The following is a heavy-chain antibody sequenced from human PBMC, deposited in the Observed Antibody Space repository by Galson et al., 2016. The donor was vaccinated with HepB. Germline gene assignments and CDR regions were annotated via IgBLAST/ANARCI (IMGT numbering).Heavy chain of an antibody. D-gene: IGHD3-16*01. V-gene: IGHV3-23*01. CDR1: GFSFRNSG. CDR2: ITRSGAAT. Sequence: SLRLSCAATGFSFRNSGMSWVRQAPGRGLEWNSVITRSGAATHPADFVKGRFTIPRDNSKNTHYLYMNKLTAGDTAIYYCGKHGGFDYWGQGALVTVSA. J-gene: IGHJ4*02. CDR3: GKHGGFDY.